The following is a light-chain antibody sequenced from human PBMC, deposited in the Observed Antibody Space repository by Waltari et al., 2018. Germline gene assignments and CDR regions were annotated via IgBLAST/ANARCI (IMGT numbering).Light chain of an antibody. CDR3: GAWDSSLSAV. J-gene: IGLJ1*01. V-gene: IGLV1-51*02. Sequence: QSVLTQAPSVSAAPGQKGTISGSGNSYKIGNNYVYWYQQIPGTAPKLLIYENDKRPSGTPDRFSGSKSGTSATLGITGLQTGDEADYYCGAWDSSLSAVFGTGTKVTVL. CDR2: END. CDR1: SYKIGNNY.